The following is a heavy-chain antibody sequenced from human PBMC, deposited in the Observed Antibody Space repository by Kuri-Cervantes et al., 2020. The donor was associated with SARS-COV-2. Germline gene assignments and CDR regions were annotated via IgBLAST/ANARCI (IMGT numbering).Heavy chain of an antibody. CDR2: TFSSGST. V-gene: IGHV4-30-4*01. CDR3: VRGRPTLTVFYYYHSVDV. Sequence: SETLSLTCTVSGGSMTSGEYYWSWIRQSPGEGLQWIGDTFSSGSTYYNPSLKSRVAISVDTSKNQFYLKLTSVTAADTAVYYCVRGRPTLTVFYYYHSVDVWGQGTTVTVSS. CDR1: GGSMTSGEYY. D-gene: IGHD4-11*01. J-gene: IGHJ6*02.